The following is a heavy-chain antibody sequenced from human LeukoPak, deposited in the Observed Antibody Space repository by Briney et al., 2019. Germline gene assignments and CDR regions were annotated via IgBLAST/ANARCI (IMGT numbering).Heavy chain of an antibody. Sequence: GGSLRLSCAASGFTFSDYYMSWIRQAPGKRLDWVSYISSSGSTIYYADSVKGRFTISSDNAKNSLYLQMNSLRAEDTAVYYCARGTYCSSTSCFSIYWGQGTLVTVSS. V-gene: IGHV3-11*04. CDR1: GFTFSDYY. CDR2: ISSSGSTI. CDR3: ARGTYCSSTSCFSIY. J-gene: IGHJ4*02. D-gene: IGHD2-2*01.